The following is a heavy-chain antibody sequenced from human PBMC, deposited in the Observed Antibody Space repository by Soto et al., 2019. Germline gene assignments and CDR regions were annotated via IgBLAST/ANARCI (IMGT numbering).Heavy chain of an antibody. V-gene: IGHV5-51*01. CDR2: IYPGDSDT. CDR1: GYSFTSYW. CDR3: ASVPSSSPENYYYYMDV. J-gene: IGHJ6*03. D-gene: IGHD6-6*01. Sequence: GESLKISCKGSGYSFTSYWIGWVRQMPGKGLEWMGIIYPGDSDTRYSPSFQGQVTISADKSISTAYLQWSSLKASDTAMYYCASVPSSSPENYYYYMDVWGKGTTVTVSS.